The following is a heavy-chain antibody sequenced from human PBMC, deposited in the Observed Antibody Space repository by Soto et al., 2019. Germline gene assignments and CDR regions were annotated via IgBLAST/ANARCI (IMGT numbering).Heavy chain of an antibody. CDR3: ARGSSSYYDYGMDV. V-gene: IGHV4-30-2*01. D-gene: IGHD6-6*01. Sequence: PSETLSLTCAVSGHSISRGGYSWTWIRQPPGKALEWIGNIYDSGSTSYNPSLKSRVTISVDTSKNQFSLRLTSVTAADTAVYFCARGSSSYYDYGMDVWGQGTTVTVSS. CDR2: IYDSGST. CDR1: GHSISRGGYS. J-gene: IGHJ6*02.